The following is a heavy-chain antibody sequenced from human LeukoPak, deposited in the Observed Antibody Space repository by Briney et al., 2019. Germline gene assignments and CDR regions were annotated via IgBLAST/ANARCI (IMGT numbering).Heavy chain of an antibody. CDR1: GGSISSGSYY. CDR3: ERAQGGVGVTGPFDI. J-gene: IGHJ3*02. D-gene: IGHD1-26*01. CDR2: IYTSGST. V-gene: IGHV4-61*02. Sequence: SQTLSLTCTVSGGSISSGSYYWSWIRQPAGKGLEWIGRIYTSGSTNYNPSLKSRVTISVDTSKNQFSLKLSSVTAADTAVYYCERAQGGVGVTGPFDIWGQGTLVTVSS.